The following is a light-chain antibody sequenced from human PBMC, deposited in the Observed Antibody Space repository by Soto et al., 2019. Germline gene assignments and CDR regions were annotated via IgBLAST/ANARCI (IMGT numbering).Light chain of an antibody. J-gene: IGKJ1*01. CDR1: QSISTS. CDR2: GAS. CDR3: QESHSFLWGT. V-gene: IGKV1-39*01. Sequence: DIQMTQSPSSLSASVGDRFTITCRTIQSISTSLNWYQRKPGKAHKILIYGASSFHNGVPSRFSGGGSGTDFTLTISSMQLEDFATYYCQESHSFLWGTFGPGNKV.